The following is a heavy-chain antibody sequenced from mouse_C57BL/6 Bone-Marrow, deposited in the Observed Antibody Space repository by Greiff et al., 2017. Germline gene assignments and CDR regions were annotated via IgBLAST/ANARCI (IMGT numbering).Heavy chain of an antibody. J-gene: IGHJ1*03. D-gene: IGHD2-3*01. CDR1: GYTFTSYW. V-gene: IGHV1-64*01. CDR2: IHPNSGST. Sequence: QVQLQQPGAELVKPGATVKLSCKASGYTFTSYWMHWVKQRPGQGLERIGMIHPNSGSTNYNEKFKSKATLTVDKSSSTAYMQLSSLTSEDSAVYYCARHGYYRGWYFDVWGTGTTVTVSS. CDR3: ARHGYYRGWYFDV.